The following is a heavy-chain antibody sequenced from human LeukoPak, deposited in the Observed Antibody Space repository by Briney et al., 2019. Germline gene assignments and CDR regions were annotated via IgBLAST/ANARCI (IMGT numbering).Heavy chain of an antibody. D-gene: IGHD2-2*02. V-gene: IGHV4-61*02. CDR3: ARGGSTRYCSSTSCYITLRKRNYFDY. J-gene: IGHJ4*02. CDR1: GGSISSGGYY. CDR2: IYTSGST. Sequence: PSETLSLTCAVSGGSISSGGYYWSWIRQPAGKGLEWIGRIYTSGSTNYNPSLKSRVTISVDTSKNQFSLKLSSVTAADTAVYYCARGGSTRYCSSTSCYITLRKRNYFDYWGQGTLVTVSS.